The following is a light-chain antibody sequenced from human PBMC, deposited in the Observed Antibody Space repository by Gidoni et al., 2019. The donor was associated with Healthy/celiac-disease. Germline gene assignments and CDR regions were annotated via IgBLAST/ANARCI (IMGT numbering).Light chain of an antibody. Sequence: SSELTQDPAVSVALGQTVRITCQGDSLRSYYASWYQPKPGQAPVLVIYGKNNRPSGIPDRFSGSSSGNTASLTITGAQAEDEADYYCNSWDSSGNHRVFGGGTKLTVL. V-gene: IGLV3-19*01. CDR1: SLRSYY. J-gene: IGLJ3*02. CDR2: GKN. CDR3: NSWDSSGNHRV.